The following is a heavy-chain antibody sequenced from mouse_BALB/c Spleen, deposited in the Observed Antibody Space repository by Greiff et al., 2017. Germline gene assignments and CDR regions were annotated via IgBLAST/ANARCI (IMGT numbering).Heavy chain of an antibody. CDR1: GFTFSSYT. Sequence: EVQRVESGGGLVQPGGSLKLSCAASGFTFSSYTMSWVRQTPEKRLEWVAYISNGGGSTYYPDTVKGRFTISRDNAKNTLYLQMSSLKSEDTAMYYCARAGYDYWAMDYWGQGTSVTVSS. D-gene: IGHD2-2*01. CDR2: ISNGGGST. J-gene: IGHJ4*01. CDR3: ARAGYDYWAMDY. V-gene: IGHV5-12-2*01.